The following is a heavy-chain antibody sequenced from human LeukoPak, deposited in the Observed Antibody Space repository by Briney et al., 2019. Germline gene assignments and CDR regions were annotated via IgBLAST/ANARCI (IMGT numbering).Heavy chain of an antibody. CDR1: GFSLSTSGVG. Sequence: SGPTLVNPTQTLTLTCTFSGFSLSTSGVGVGWIRQPPGKALEWLALIYWNDDKRYSPSLKSRLTITKDTSKNQVVLTMTNMDPVDTATYYCAHRPVVPNSSSWSHWYFDLWGRGTLVTVSS. J-gene: IGHJ2*01. CDR2: IYWNDDK. D-gene: IGHD6-13*01. V-gene: IGHV2-5*01. CDR3: AHRPVVPNSSSWSHWYFDL.